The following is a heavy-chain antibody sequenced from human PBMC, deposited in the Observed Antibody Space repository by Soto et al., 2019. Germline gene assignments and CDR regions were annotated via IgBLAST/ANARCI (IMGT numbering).Heavy chain of an antibody. Sequence: EVQLLESGGGLVQPGGSLRLSCAASGFTFSSYAMSWVRQAPGKGLEWVSAISGSGGSTYYADSVKGRFTISRDNSKNTLYLQMNSLRAEDTAVYYCAKVGSSGYLYYYYYMDVWCKGTPVTVSS. D-gene: IGHD5-12*01. CDR3: AKVGSSGYLYYYYYMDV. CDR2: ISGSGGST. J-gene: IGHJ6*03. V-gene: IGHV3-23*01. CDR1: GFTFSSYA.